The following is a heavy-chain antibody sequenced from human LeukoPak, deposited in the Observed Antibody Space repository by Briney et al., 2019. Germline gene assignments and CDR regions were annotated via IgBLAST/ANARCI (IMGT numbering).Heavy chain of an antibody. Sequence: GGSLRLSCAASGFTFSSYAMSWVRQAPGKGPEWVSHIGGGGVDREYEESVKGRFTVSRDNSRNSLYLQMNSLRGEDTAIYYCAKDSIERNGVYDAFDVWGQGTKVTVAS. CDR1: GFTFSSYA. J-gene: IGHJ3*01. CDR3: AKDSIERNGVYDAFDV. CDR2: IGGGGVDR. D-gene: IGHD2-8*01. V-gene: IGHV3-23*01.